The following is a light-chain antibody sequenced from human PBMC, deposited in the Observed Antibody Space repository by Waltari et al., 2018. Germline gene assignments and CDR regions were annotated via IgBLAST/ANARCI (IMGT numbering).Light chain of an antibody. Sequence: EIVLTQSPGTLSLAPGERATLSCRASQSVSRTLAWYQQKPGQAPSLLIYAASPRATGIPDRVSGSGSGTDFSLTISRLEPEDFAVYYCQHYVRLPATFGQGTKVEIK. J-gene: IGKJ1*01. V-gene: IGKV3-20*01. CDR2: AAS. CDR3: QHYVRLPAT. CDR1: QSVSRT.